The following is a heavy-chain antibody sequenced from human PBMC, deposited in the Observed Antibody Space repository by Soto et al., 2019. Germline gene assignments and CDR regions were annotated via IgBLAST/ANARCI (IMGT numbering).Heavy chain of an antibody. CDR1: GYTFTSYG. V-gene: IGHV1-18*04. D-gene: IGHD6-19*01. CDR2: ISAYNGNT. CDR3: ARDSSGWFSTIRLGRKQFDY. Sequence: ASVKVSCKASGYTFTSYGISWVRQAPGQGLEWMGWISAYNGNTNYAQKLQGRVTMTTDTSTSTAYMELRSLRSDDTAVYYCARDSSGWFSTIRLGRKQFDYWGQGTLVTVSS. J-gene: IGHJ4*02.